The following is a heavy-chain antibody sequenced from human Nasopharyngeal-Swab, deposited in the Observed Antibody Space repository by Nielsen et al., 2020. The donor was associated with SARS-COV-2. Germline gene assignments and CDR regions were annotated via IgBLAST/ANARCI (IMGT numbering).Heavy chain of an antibody. J-gene: IGHJ4*02. Sequence: ASVKVSCKASGYTFTSYAMHWVRQAPGQRLEWMGWINAGNGNTKYSQKFQGRVTITRDASTSTVYMELSSLRSEDTAVYYCARGVSNGDYVEYWGQGTLVTVSS. CDR2: INAGNGNT. CDR3: ARGVSNGDYVEY. V-gene: IGHV1-3*01. D-gene: IGHD2/OR15-2a*01. CDR1: GYTFTSYA.